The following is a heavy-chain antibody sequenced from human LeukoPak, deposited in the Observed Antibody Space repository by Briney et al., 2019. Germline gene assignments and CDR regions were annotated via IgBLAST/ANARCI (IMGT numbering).Heavy chain of an antibody. V-gene: IGHV4-59*08. CDR3: ARHVLIYGMDV. CDR2: IYYSGTT. Sequence: SETLSLTCTVSGGSISSYYWSWIRQPPGKGLEWIGYIYYSGTTNYNPSLKSRVTISVDTSKNQSSLKLSSVTAADTAVYYCARHVLIYGMDVWGQGTTVTVSS. D-gene: IGHD3-10*02. CDR1: GGSISSYY. J-gene: IGHJ6*02.